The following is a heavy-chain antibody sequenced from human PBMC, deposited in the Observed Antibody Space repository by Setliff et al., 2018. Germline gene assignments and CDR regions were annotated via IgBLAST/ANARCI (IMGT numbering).Heavy chain of an antibody. V-gene: IGHV3-23*01. CDR2: INSGGSST. CDR3: AKFSSVPGSRFFDY. J-gene: IGHJ4*02. Sequence: PGGSLRLSCVASGFTFSSSSMTWVRQAPGKGLEWVSAINSGGSSTYYADSVKGRFTISRDNSKNTLYLQMNSLRAEDTAIYSCAKFSSVPGSRFFDYWGQGALVTVSS. D-gene: IGHD2-2*01. CDR1: GFTFSSSS.